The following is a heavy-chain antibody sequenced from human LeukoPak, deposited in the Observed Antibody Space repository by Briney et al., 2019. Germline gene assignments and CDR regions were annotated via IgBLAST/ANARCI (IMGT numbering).Heavy chain of an antibody. CDR3: ARSASYVPAGYFQH. Sequence: GSLRLSCAASGFTFSSYAMHWVRQAPGKGLEWVAVISYDGSNKYYADSVKGRFTISRDNSKNTLYLQMNGLRAEDTAVYYCARSASYVPAGYFQHWGQGTLVTVSS. D-gene: IGHD2-2*01. CDR1: GFTFSSYA. J-gene: IGHJ1*01. V-gene: IGHV3-30-3*01. CDR2: ISYDGSNK.